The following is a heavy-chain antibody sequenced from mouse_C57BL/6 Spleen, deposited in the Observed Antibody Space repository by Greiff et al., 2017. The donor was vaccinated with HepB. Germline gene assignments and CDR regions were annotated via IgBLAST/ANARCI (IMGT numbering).Heavy chain of an antibody. J-gene: IGHJ3*01. CDR2: IRNKANNHAT. V-gene: IGHV6-6*01. CDR3: TKELGPAWFAY. Sequence: EVQVVESGGGLVQPGGSMKLSCAASGFTFSDAWMDWVRQSPEKGLEWVAEIRNKANNHATYYAESVKGRFTISRDDSKSSVYLQMNSLRAEDTGIYYCTKELGPAWFAYWGQGTLVTVSA. CDR1: GFTFSDAW. D-gene: IGHD4-1*01.